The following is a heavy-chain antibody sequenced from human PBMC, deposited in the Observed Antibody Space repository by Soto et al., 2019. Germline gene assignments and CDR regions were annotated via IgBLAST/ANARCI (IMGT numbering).Heavy chain of an antibody. V-gene: IGHV3-23*01. Sequence: PGGSLRLSCAASGFTFSSYAMSWVRQAPGKGLEWVSAISGSGGSTYYADSVKGRFTISRDNSKNTLYLQMNSLRAEDTAVYYCAKLKDTAMESQYYYYGMDFWGQGTTVTVSS. J-gene: IGHJ6*02. D-gene: IGHD5-18*01. CDR3: AKLKDTAMESQYYYYGMDF. CDR2: ISGSGGST. CDR1: GFTFSSYA.